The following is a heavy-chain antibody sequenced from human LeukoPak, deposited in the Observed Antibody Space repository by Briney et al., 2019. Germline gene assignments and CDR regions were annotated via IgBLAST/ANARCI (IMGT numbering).Heavy chain of an antibody. J-gene: IGHJ4*02. D-gene: IGHD3-3*01. CDR1: GGSISRDDYY. CDR2: IYHTGST. Sequence: PSETLSLTCSVSGGSISRDDYYWSWIRQPPGKGLEWIAYIYHTGSTYYNPSLKSRVTMSVDTSKSQFSLNLSSVTAADTAVYYCASVRSGYHFDYWGQGTLVTVSS. V-gene: IGHV4-30-4*01. CDR3: ASVRSGYHFDY.